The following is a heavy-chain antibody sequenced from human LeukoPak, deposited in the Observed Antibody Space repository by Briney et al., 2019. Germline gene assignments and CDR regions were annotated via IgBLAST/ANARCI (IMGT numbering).Heavy chain of an antibody. Sequence: GGSLRLSCAASGFTFSTYWVHWVRRAPGKGLVWVSGINGDGSTTNYANSVKGRFTISRDKAKNTLYLGMHSRRAEDTGVYYCARSYYASGTYYNAPFFHLWREGTVV. V-gene: IGHV3-74*01. CDR1: GFTFSTYW. J-gene: IGHJ4*02. D-gene: IGHD3-10*01. CDR3: ARSYYASGTYYNAPFFHL. CDR2: INGDGSTT.